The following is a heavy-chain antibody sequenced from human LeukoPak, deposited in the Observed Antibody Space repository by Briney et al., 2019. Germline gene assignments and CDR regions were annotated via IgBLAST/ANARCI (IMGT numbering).Heavy chain of an antibody. D-gene: IGHD6-13*01. J-gene: IGHJ4*02. Sequence: SETLSLTCAVYGGSFSGYYWSWIRQPPGKGLEWIGEINHSGSTNYNPSLKSRVTISVDTSKNQFSLKLSSATAADTAVYYCARVDRSSSQSDNRQTGVYFDYWGQGTLVTVSS. V-gene: IGHV4-34*01. CDR1: GGSFSGYY. CDR2: INHSGST. CDR3: ARVDRSSSQSDNRQTGVYFDY.